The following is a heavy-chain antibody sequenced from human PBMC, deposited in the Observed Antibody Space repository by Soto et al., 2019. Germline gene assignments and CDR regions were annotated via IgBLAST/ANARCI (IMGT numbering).Heavy chain of an antibody. CDR2: IYYSGST. CDR1: GGSISSGGYY. J-gene: IGHJ3*02. D-gene: IGHD3-22*01. Sequence: QVQLQESGPGLVKPSQTLSLTCTVSGGSISSGGYYWSWIRQHPGKGLEWIGYIYYSGSTYYNPSLKRRVFISIDTSKNQFSLKLSSVTAADTAVYYCARSRSGYSNDAFDIWGQGTMVTVSS. CDR3: ARSRSGYSNDAFDI. V-gene: IGHV4-31*03.